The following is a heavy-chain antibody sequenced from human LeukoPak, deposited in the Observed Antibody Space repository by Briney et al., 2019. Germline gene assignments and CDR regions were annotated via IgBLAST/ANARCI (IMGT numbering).Heavy chain of an antibody. V-gene: IGHV4-31*03. J-gene: IGHJ4*02. CDR2: IYYSGST. CDR1: GGSISSVGNS. Sequence: SETLSLTCTVSGGSISSVGNSWSWIRQHPGKCLEWIGYIYYSGSTYYNPSLKSRVTISVDTSKNQFSLKLSSVTAADTAVYYCASSRSSTSFDYWGQGTLVTVSS. D-gene: IGHD2-2*01. CDR3: ASSRSSTSFDY.